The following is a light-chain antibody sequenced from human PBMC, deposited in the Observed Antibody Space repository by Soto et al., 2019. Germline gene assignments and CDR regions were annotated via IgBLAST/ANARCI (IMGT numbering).Light chain of an antibody. J-gene: IGKJ2*01. V-gene: IGKV3-20*01. CDR1: QSVSSY. CDR2: GAS. CDR3: QQYGNSPYT. Sequence: EIVLTQSPGTLSLSPGERATLSCRASQSVSSYLAWYQRKPGQAPRLLIYGASSRATGIPDRLSGSGSGTDFTLTISRLEPGDSAVYYCQQYGNSPYTFGQGTKLEIK.